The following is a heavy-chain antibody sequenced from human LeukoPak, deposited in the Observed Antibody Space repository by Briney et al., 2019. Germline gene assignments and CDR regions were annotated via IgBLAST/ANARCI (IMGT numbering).Heavy chain of an antibody. CDR3: AREGGVRGVPFDY. D-gene: IGHD3-10*01. CDR1: GGTFISYA. CDR2: IIPIFGTA. V-gene: IGHV1-69*13. J-gene: IGHJ4*02. Sequence: SVKVSCKASGGTFISYAISWVRQAPGQGLEWMGGIIPIFGTANYAQKFQGRVTVTADESTSTAYMELSSLRSEDTAVYYCAREGGVRGVPFDYWGQGTLVTVSS.